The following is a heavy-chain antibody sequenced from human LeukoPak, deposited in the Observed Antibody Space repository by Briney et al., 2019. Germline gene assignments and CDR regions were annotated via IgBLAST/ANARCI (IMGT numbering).Heavy chain of an antibody. CDR1: GFTFDDYA. D-gene: IGHD3-3*01. J-gene: IGHJ3*02. CDR3: ARDSPNYDFWSGYDAFDI. V-gene: IGHV3-9*01. Sequence: GGSLRLSCAASGFTFDDYAMHWVRQAPGKGLEWVSGISWNSGSIGYADSVKGRFTISRDNSKNTLYLQMNSLRAEDTAVYYCARDSPNYDFWSGYDAFDIWGQGIMVTVSS. CDR2: ISWNSGSI.